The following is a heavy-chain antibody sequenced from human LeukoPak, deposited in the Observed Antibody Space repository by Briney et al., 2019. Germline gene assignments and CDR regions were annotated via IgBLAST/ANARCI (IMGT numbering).Heavy chain of an antibody. CDR2: ITWNSGDI. Sequence: GGSLRLSCAASGFTFSSYSMNWVRQAPGKGLEWVSGITWNSGDIGYADSVKGRFTISRDNAKNSLYLQMNSLRAEDTALYYCAKDTCSSTSCSNDYWGQGTLVTVSS. V-gene: IGHV3-9*01. CDR1: GFTFSSYS. J-gene: IGHJ4*02. CDR3: AKDTCSSTSCSNDY. D-gene: IGHD2-2*01.